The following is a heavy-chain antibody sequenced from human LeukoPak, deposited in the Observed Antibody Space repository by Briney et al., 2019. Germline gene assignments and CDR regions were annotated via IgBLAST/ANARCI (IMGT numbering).Heavy chain of an antibody. Sequence: SETLSLTCAVYGGSFSGYYWSWIRQPPGKGLEWIGEINHSGSTNYNPSLKSRVTISVDTSKNQFSLELNSVTAADTAVYYCARHRRSSGWYGYYFEFWGQGSLVIVSS. CDR2: INHSGST. J-gene: IGHJ4*02. D-gene: IGHD6-19*01. V-gene: IGHV4-34*01. CDR1: GGSFSGYY. CDR3: ARHRRSSGWYGYYFEF.